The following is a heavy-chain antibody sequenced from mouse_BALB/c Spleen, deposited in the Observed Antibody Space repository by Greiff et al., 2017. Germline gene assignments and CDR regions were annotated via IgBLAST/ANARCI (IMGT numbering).Heavy chain of an antibody. D-gene: IGHD2-12*01. CDR1: GYSFTGYF. V-gene: IGHV1-20*02. Sequence: EVQLQQSGPELVKPGASVKISCKASGYSFTGYFMNWVMQSHGKSLEWIGRINPYNGDTFYNQKFKGKATLTVDKSSSTAYMELRSLASKDSAVYYYASSYCYDSAYAMDYWGQGTSVTVSS. CDR2: INPYNGDT. J-gene: IGHJ4*01. CDR3: ASSYCYDSAYAMDY.